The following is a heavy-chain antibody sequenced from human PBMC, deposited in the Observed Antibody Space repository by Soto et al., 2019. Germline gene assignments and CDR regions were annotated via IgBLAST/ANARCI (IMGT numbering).Heavy chain of an antibody. D-gene: IGHD2-21*01. CDR1: GFMFSAYW. Sequence: EVQLVESGGRLVQPGGSLRLSCAASGFMFSAYWMSWVRQDPGKGLEWVATISGGPSDKFYVDSVKGRFTISRDDSKNTLYLQMNSLRDEDTAVYYCVREDWHRFDSWGQGTLVTVSS. CDR2: ISGGPSDK. J-gene: IGHJ4*02. V-gene: IGHV3-7*01. CDR3: VREDWHRFDS.